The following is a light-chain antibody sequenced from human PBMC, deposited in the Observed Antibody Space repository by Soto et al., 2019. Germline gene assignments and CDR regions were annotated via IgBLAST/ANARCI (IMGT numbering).Light chain of an antibody. CDR1: QSVGSK. CDR3: LQYNNWPPWT. J-gene: IGKJ1*01. Sequence: EIVMTQSPATLAVSPGERATLSCSTSQSVGSKLAWYQKKPGQAPSLLIYGAATRAPGVPARFSGSGSGTEFTLTISSLQSEDSAVYYCLQYNNWPPWTFGQGTKVEIK. CDR2: GAA. V-gene: IGKV3-15*01.